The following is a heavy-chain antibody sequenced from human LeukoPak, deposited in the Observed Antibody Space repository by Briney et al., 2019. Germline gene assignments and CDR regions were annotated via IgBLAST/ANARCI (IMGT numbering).Heavy chain of an antibody. V-gene: IGHV3-30*05. CDR2: ISSDGSSK. D-gene: IGHD3-16*01. CDR1: GFTFSNAW. Sequence: GGSLRLSRAASGFTFSNAWMSWVRQAPGKGLEWVAVISSDGSSKSYADSVKGRFTISRDNSKSTLYLQMNSLRAEGTAVYYCARNLIRGMDVWGQGTTVTVSS. CDR3: ARNLIRGMDV. J-gene: IGHJ6*02.